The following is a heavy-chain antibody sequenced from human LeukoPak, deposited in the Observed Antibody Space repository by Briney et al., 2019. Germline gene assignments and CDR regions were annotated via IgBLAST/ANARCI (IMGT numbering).Heavy chain of an antibody. Sequence: GGSLRLSCAASGFTFSRYWMHWVRQAPGKGLVWVSRINSDGSSTSYADSVKGRFTISRDNAKNTLYLQINSLRAEDTAVYYCAGDLGWDDVFDIWGQGTMVTVSS. CDR1: GFTFSRYW. V-gene: IGHV3-74*01. CDR3: AGDLGWDDVFDI. CDR2: INSDGSST. D-gene: IGHD1-26*01. J-gene: IGHJ3*02.